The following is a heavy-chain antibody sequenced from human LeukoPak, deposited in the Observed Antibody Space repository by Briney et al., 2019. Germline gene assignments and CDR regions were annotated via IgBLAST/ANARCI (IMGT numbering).Heavy chain of an antibody. D-gene: IGHD3-10*01. CDR2: INHSGST. V-gene: IGHV4-34*01. Sequence: SETLSLTCAVYGGSFSGYYWSWIRQPPGKGLEWIGEINHSGSTNYNPSLKSRVTISVDTSKNQFSLKLSSVTAADTAVYYCARDGSGSYDPWGQGTLVTVSS. CDR3: ARDGSGSYDP. J-gene: IGHJ5*02. CDR1: GGSFSGYY.